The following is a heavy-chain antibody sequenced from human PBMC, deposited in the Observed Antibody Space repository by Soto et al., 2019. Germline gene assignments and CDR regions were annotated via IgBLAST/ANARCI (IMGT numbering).Heavy chain of an antibody. J-gene: IGHJ6*02. Sequence: PGESLKISCKGSGYSFTNYWISWVRQMPGKGLEWMGRIDPSDSYTNYSPSFQGHVTISADKSISTAYLQWSSLKASDTAMYYCARHDYSNTHMDVWGQGTTVTVSS. D-gene: IGHD4-4*01. CDR1: GYSFTNYW. CDR3: ARHDYSNTHMDV. V-gene: IGHV5-10-1*01. CDR2: IDPSDSYT.